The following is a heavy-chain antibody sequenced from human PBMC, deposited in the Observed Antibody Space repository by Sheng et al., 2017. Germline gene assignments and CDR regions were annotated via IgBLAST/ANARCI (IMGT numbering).Heavy chain of an antibody. CDR2: IYHTGST. J-gene: IGHJ5*02. V-gene: IGHV4-38-2*02. Sequence: QVQLQESGPGLVKPSETLSLTCSVSGSSINSAYYWGWIRQPPGKGLEWIGTIYHTGSTYYNPSLKSRLSISADTSKNQLSLKLDSVTAADTAVYYCARVNWNGDWFDPWGQGTLVSV. D-gene: IGHD1-1*01. CDR3: ARVNWNGDWFDP. CDR1: GSSINSAYY.